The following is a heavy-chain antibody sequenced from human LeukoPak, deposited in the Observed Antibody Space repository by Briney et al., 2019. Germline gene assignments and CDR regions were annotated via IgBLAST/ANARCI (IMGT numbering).Heavy chain of an antibody. CDR3: ATPYCSSISCLDVFNM. J-gene: IGHJ3*02. D-gene: IGHD2-2*01. CDR1: GVSVSDGRYY. Sequence: SETLSLTCNVSGVSVSDGRYYWTWIRQHPGKGLEWIGYKYYSGSARYNPSLKSRLTISIDTSKNQFSLHLSSVTAADTATYYCATPYCSSISCLDVFNMWGQGTRVTVSS. CDR2: KYYSGSA. V-gene: IGHV4-31*03.